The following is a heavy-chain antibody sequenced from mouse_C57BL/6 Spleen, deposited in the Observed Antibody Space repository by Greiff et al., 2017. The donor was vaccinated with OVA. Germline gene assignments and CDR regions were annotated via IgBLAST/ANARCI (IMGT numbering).Heavy chain of an antibody. Sequence: EVQLQESGPVLVKPGASVKMSCKASGSTFTDYYMNWVKQSHGKSLEWIGDINPYNGGTRHNQKFKGKATLTVDKSSSTSYMELNSLTSEDSAVYYCARYYGSSYEYFDVWGTGTTVTVSS. J-gene: IGHJ1*03. V-gene: IGHV1-19*01. D-gene: IGHD1-1*01. CDR3: ARYYGSSYEYFDV. CDR2: INPYNGGT. CDR1: GSTFTDYY.